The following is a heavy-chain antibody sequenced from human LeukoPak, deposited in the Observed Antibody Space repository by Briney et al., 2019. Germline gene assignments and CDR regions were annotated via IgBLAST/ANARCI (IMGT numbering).Heavy chain of an antibody. J-gene: IGHJ4*02. CDR1: GYTFTGYY. Sequence: ASVKVSCKASGYTFTGYYMHWVRQAPGQGLEWIGRINPNSGGTNYAQKFQGRVTMTRDTSISTAYMELSRLRSDDTAVYYCVEAASQTDYWGQGTLVTVSS. CDR3: VEAASQTDY. D-gene: IGHD6-13*01. CDR2: INPNSGGT. V-gene: IGHV1-2*06.